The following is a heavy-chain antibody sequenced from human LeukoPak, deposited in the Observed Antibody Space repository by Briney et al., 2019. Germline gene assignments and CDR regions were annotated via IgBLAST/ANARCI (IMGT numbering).Heavy chain of an antibody. CDR3: ARDWYSYAYG. V-gene: IGHV3-48*01. CDR2: ISSSSNTI. D-gene: IGHD5-18*01. CDR1: GFTCSSYT. Sequence: PGGSLRLSCAASGFTCSSYTMNWVRQSPGKGLEWLSYISSSSNTIYYADSVRGRFTISRDNAKNSLYLQMNSLRAEDTAVYYCARDWYSYAYGWGQGTLVTVSS. J-gene: IGHJ4*02.